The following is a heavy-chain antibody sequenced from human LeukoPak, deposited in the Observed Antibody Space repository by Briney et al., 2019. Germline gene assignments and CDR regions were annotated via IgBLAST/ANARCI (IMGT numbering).Heavy chain of an antibody. CDR3: AKAYCSSTSCYVGDFDY. D-gene: IGHD2-2*01. V-gene: IGHV3-9*01. Sequence: GGSLRLSCAASGFTFDDYAMHWVRQAPGKGLEWVSGISWNSGSIGYADSVKGRFTISRDNAKNSLYLQMNSLRAEDTALYYCAKAYCSSTSCYVGDFDYWGQGTLVTVSS. CDR1: GFTFDDYA. CDR2: ISWNSGSI. J-gene: IGHJ4*02.